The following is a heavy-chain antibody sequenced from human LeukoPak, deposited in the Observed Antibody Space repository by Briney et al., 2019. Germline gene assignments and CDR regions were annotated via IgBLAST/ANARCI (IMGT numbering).Heavy chain of an antibody. D-gene: IGHD3-22*01. CDR1: GYSFTSYW. J-gene: IGHJ4*02. CDR2: IYPGDSDT. CDR3: ARHRTYYYDSSGYYYGPLDY. V-gene: IGHV5-51*01. Sequence: RGESLKISCKGSGYSFTSYWIGWVRQMPGKGLEWMGIIYPGDSDTRYSPSFRGQVTISADKSISTAYLQWSSLKASDTAMYYCARHRTYYYDSSGYYYGPLDYWGQGTLVTVSS.